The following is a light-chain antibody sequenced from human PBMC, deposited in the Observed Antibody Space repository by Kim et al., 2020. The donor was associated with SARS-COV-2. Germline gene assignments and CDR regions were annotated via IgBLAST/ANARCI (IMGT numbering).Light chain of an antibody. CDR1: NLGDRY. V-gene: IGLV3-1*01. CDR2: QQS. CDR3: QAGESSIVV. Sequence: SYELTQPPAVAVSPGQTASSTGAGDNLGDRYACWYQQKPGQSPVLGICQQSKQPAGIPERFSGSNSRNTATLTNSGTKAVDEADCDCQAGESSIVV. J-gene: IGLJ2*01.